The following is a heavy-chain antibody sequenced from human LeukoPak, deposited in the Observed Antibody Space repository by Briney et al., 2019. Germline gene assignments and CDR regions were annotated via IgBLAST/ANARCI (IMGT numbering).Heavy chain of an antibody. J-gene: IGHJ3*02. D-gene: IGHD2-2*01. CDR1: GGSLINSY. Sequence: PSETLSLTCTVSGGSLINSYWSWIRQPPGKGLEYIGYIHYSGSTNYNPSLKSRVTISVDTSKNQFSLKLSSVTAADTAVYYCARYYCSSTSCYAGRDAFDIWGQGTMVTVSS. CDR3: ARYYCSSTSCYAGRDAFDI. V-gene: IGHV4-59*01. CDR2: IHYSGST.